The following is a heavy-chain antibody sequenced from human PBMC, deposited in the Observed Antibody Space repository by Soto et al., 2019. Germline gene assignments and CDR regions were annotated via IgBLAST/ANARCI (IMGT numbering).Heavy chain of an antibody. V-gene: IGHV5-51*01. D-gene: IGHD3-22*01. J-gene: IGHJ4*02. CDR1: GYPFTTYW. CDR2: IYPGGSDT. CDR3: ARRDSSGYSYFDY. Sequence: PGESLKISCKGSGYPFTTYWTGWVRQTPGKGLEWMGIIYPGGSDTRYSPSFQGQVTISADKSTSTAYLQWSSLKASDTAMFYCARRDSSGYSYFDYWGQGTLVTVPQ.